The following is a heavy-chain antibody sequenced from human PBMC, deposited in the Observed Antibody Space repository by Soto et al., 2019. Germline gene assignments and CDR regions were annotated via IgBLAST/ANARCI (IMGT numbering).Heavy chain of an antibody. CDR1: GYRFTNHG. D-gene: IGHD2-2*01. V-gene: IGHV1-18*01. J-gene: IGHJ4*02. CDR3: TREAIVVIPAAQPSHFDS. Sequence: ASVKVSCKASGYRFTNHGISWVRQAPGQGLEWMGWISPYSGYTHSAQKFHGRLTLTTDTAAATAYMELRILRSADTALYYCTREAIVVIPAAQPSHFDSWGQGTLVTVSS. CDR2: ISPYSGYT.